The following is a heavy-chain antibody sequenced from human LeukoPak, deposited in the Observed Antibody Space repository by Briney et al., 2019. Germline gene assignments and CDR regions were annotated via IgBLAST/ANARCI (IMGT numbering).Heavy chain of an antibody. D-gene: IGHD6-13*01. CDR2: ISAYNGNT. Sequence: GASVKVSCKASGYTFTSYGISWVRQAPGQGLEWMGWISAYNGNTNYAQRLQGRVTMTTDTSTSTAYMGLRSLRSDDTAVYYCARDWRIAAAGTYGYWGQGTLVTVSS. V-gene: IGHV1-18*01. J-gene: IGHJ4*02. CDR3: ARDWRIAAAGTYGY. CDR1: GYTFTSYG.